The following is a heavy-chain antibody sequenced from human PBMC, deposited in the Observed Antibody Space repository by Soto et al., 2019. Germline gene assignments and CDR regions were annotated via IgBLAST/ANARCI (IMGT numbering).Heavy chain of an antibody. CDR3: AKGLSMVRGVTSNWFDP. CDR2: ISGSGGST. D-gene: IGHD3-10*01. V-gene: IGHV3-23*01. J-gene: IGHJ5*02. CDR1: GFTFSSYA. Sequence: PGGSLRLSCAASGFTFSSYAMSWVRQAPGKGLEWVSAISGSGGSTYYADSVKGRFTISRDNSKNTLYLQMNSLRAEDTAVYYCAKGLSMVRGVTSNWFDPWAQGTLVTVSS.